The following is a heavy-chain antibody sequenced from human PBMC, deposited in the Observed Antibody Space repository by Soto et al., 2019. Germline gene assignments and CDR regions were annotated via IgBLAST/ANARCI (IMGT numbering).Heavy chain of an antibody. CDR2: MNPNSGNT. V-gene: IGHV1-8*01. Sequence: QVQLVQSGAEVKKPGASVKVSCKASGYTFTSYDINWVRQATGQGLEWMGWMNPNSGNTGYAQKFQGRVTMTRNTSISTDDMELSSLSSEDTAVYYCARVLGYCISTGCYYYYGMDVWGQGTTVTVSS. CDR3: ARVLGYCISTGCYYYYGMDV. CDR1: GYTFTSYD. D-gene: IGHD2-2*01. J-gene: IGHJ6*02.